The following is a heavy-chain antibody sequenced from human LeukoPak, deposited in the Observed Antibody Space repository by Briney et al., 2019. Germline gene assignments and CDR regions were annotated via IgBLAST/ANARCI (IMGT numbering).Heavy chain of an antibody. CDR1: GFTFSSFA. Sequence: GGSLRLSCAASGFTFSSFAMSWVRQAPGKGLEWVSGISNSGGSTYYADSVKGRFTISRDNSKNRLYLQMNSLRADDTAVYYCAKAISPRLDYYYGMDVWGQGTTVTVSS. CDR2: ISNSGGST. J-gene: IGHJ6*02. D-gene: IGHD3-3*01. V-gene: IGHV3-23*01. CDR3: AKAISPRLDYYYGMDV.